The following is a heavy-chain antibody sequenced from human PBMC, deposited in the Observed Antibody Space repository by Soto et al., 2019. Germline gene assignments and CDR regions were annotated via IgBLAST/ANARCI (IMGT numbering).Heavy chain of an antibody. CDR1: GFSLSTSGVG. V-gene: IGHV2-5*02. Sequence: SGPTLVNPTQTLTLTCTFSGFSLSTSGVGVGWIRQLPGKALEWLALIYWDDDKRYNPSLKSRLTITKDTSKNQVVLTMTNMDPVDTATHSRANYIEVAGYNWFDTWGQGTLVTVSS. D-gene: IGHD6-19*01. J-gene: IGHJ5*02. CDR2: IYWDDDK. CDR3: ANYIEVAGYNWFDT.